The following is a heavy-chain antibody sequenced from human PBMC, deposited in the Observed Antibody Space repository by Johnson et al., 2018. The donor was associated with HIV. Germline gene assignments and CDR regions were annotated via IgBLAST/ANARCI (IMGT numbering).Heavy chain of an antibody. D-gene: IGHD1-14*01. CDR1: GFTFSNYA. CDR3: AKDQNRDDAFDI. CDR2: ISYDGSNK. J-gene: IGHJ3*02. Sequence: QVQLVESGGGVVQPGRSLRVSCAVSGFTFSNYAMYWVRQVPGKGLEWVAVISYDGSNKYYADSVKGRFTISRDNSKNTLYLQMNSLRAEDTAVYYCAKDQNRDDAFDIWGQGTMVTVSS. V-gene: IGHV3-30*04.